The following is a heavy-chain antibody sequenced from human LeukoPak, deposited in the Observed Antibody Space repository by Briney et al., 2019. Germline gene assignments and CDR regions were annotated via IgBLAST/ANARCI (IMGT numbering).Heavy chain of an antibody. V-gene: IGHV1-2*02. CDR2: INPNSGGP. J-gene: IGHJ5*02. CDR3: ARTRSYSSGWYDWFDP. D-gene: IGHD6-19*01. CDR1: GYAFTAHY. Sequence: VSVKVSCKASGYAFTAHYIHWVRQAPGQGFEWMGWINPNSGGPNYAQKFQGRVTMTRDTSISTAYMELSRLRSDDTAVYYCARTRSYSSGWYDWFDPWGQGTLVTVSS.